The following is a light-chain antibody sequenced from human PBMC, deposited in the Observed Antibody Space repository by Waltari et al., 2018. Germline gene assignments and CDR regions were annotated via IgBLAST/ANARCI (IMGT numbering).Light chain of an antibody. Sequence: SSELTQDPAVSVALGQTVKITCQGDSLKTYYPSWYQQKPGQAPVLVIYGKNIRPSGIPDRRPGSRSGNTAALAVTGAQAEDEADDYCNSRDSSGFPVVFSGGTKVTVL. CDR2: GKN. CDR3: NSRDSSGFPVV. J-gene: IGLJ2*01. CDR1: SLKTYY. V-gene: IGLV3-19*01.